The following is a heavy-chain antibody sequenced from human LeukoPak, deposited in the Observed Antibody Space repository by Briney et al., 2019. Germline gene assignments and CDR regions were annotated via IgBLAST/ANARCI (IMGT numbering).Heavy chain of an antibody. J-gene: IGHJ4*02. D-gene: IGHD5-18*01. CDR2: INPSGGST. CDR1: GYTFTSYY. V-gene: IGHV1-46*03. CDR3: ARNTLDTAMGAAVDY. Sequence: ASVKVSCKASGYTFTSYYMHWVRQAPGQGLEWMGIINPSGGSTSYAQKFQGRVTITRDTSTSTVYMELSSLRSEDTAVYYCARNTLDTAMGAAVDYWGQGTLVTVFS.